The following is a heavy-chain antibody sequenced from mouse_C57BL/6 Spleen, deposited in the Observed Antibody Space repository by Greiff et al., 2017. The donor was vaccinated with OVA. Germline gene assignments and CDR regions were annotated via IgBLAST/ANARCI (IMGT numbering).Heavy chain of an antibody. CDR1: GYTFTDYY. CDR2: IYPGSGNT. Sequence: QVQLQQSGAELVRPGASVKLSCKASGYTFTDYYINWVKQRPGQGLEWIARIYPGSGNTYYNEKFKGKATLTAEKSSSTAYMQLSSLTSEDSAVYFCARDWEEGEGYYFDYWGQGTTLTVSS. J-gene: IGHJ2*01. D-gene: IGHD2-13*01. V-gene: IGHV1-76*01. CDR3: ARDWEEGEGYYFDY.